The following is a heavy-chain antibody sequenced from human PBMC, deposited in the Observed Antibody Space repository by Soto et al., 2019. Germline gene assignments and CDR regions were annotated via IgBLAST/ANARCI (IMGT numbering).Heavy chain of an antibody. CDR3: AKPYYYDSSQWAKTDY. J-gene: IGHJ4*02. CDR1: GSTLSSYA. V-gene: IGHV3-23*01. D-gene: IGHD3-22*01. Sequence: GGSLRLSCAASGSTLSSYAMTGVRQAPGKGLECVSSIGPSGDNTYYADSVKGRFTISRDNSKNTLYLQMNSLRAEDTAVYFCAKPYYYDSSQWAKTDYWGQGTLVTVSS. CDR2: IGPSGDNT.